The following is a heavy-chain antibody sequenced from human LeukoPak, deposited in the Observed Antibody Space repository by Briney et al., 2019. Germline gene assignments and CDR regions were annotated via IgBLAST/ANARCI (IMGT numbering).Heavy chain of an antibody. Sequence: GGSLRLSCAASGFSFINYAMSWVRQAPGKGLEWPSAITSSGDSTYYADSVKGRFTISRDNSKNTLYMQMNSLRAEDMAVYYCAKSGSYWDYWGQGILVTVSS. CDR1: GFSFINYA. D-gene: IGHD1-26*01. CDR3: AKSGSYWDY. V-gene: IGHV3-23*01. J-gene: IGHJ4*02. CDR2: ITSSGDST.